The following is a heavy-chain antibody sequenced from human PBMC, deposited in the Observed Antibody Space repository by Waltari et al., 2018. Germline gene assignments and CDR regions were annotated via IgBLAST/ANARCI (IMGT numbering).Heavy chain of an antibody. D-gene: IGHD6-19*01. CDR3: AREGDNSSGWFGGIGY. CDR1: GGSISRYY. CDR2: SYTSGST. Sequence: QVQLQASGPGLVKPSETLSLTCTVPGGSISRYYWRWIRQPAGKGLEWIGRSYTSGSTNADPVIKRRVTTSVDTSKNLCSLKLSFGTAADTAVYYGAREGDNSSGWFGGIGYWGQGTLVTVSS. J-gene: IGHJ4*02. V-gene: IGHV4-4*07.